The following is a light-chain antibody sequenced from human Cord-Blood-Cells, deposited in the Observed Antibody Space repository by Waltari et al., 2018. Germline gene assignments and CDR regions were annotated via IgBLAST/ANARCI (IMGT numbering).Light chain of an antibody. J-gene: IGKJ4*01. CDR1: QGISRW. CDR2: AAC. CDR3: QQANSFPLT. Sequence: DIQMTQSPSSVSASVGDSVTITCRASQGISRWLAWYQQKPGKAPKLLIYAACSLQSGVPSRFSGSGSGTDFTRTISSLQPEDFATYYCQQANSFPLTFGGGTKVEIK. V-gene: IGKV1-12*01.